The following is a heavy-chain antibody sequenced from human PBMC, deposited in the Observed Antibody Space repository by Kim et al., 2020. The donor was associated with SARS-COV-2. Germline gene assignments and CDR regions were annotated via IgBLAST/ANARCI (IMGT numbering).Heavy chain of an antibody. Sequence: ASVKVSCKASGYTFTGYYMHWVRQAPGQGLEWMGWINPNSGGTNYAQKFQGRVTMTRDTSISTAYMELSRLRSDDTAVYYCARDLVVVPAAILPLASGMDVWGQGTTVTVSS. CDR1: GYTFTGYY. CDR3: ARDLVVVPAAILPLASGMDV. CDR2: INPNSGGT. J-gene: IGHJ6*02. D-gene: IGHD2-2*02. V-gene: IGHV1-2*02.